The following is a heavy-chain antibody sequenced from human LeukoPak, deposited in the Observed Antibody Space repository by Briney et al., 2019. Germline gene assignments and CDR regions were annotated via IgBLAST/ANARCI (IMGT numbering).Heavy chain of an antibody. V-gene: IGHV5-51*01. Sequence: GESLKISCKGSGYSFTSYWIGWVRQMPGKGLEWMGIIYPGDSDTRYSPSFQGQVTISADKSISTAYLQWSSLKASDTAMYYCARNSPYYYDSSGYADYWGQGTLVTVSS. D-gene: IGHD3-22*01. CDR1: GYSFTSYW. CDR2: IYPGDSDT. J-gene: IGHJ4*02. CDR3: ARNSPYYYDSSGYADY.